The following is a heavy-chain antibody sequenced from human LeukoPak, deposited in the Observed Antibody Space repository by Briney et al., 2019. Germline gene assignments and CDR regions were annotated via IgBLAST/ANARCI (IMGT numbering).Heavy chain of an antibody. CDR3: ARDPLDHYDSSGYFNPIDY. V-gene: IGHV4-4*07. J-gene: IGHJ4*02. Sequence: SETLSLTCTVSGGSISSYYWSWIRQPAGKGLEWIGRIYTSGSTNYNPSLKSPVTMSVDTSKNQFSLKLSSVTAADTAVYYCARDPLDHYDSSGYFNPIDYWGQGTLVTVSS. CDR1: GGSISSYY. CDR2: IYTSGST. D-gene: IGHD3-22*01.